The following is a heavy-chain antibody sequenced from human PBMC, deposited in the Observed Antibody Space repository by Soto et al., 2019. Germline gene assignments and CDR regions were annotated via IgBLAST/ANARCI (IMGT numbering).Heavy chain of an antibody. CDR1: GFTFSGYG. CDR2: IWYDGSSK. V-gene: IGHV3-33*01. J-gene: IGHJ4*02. Sequence: GGSLRLSCAASGFTFSGYGMHWVRQAPGKGLEWVAMIWYDGSSKFYANSVKGRFTISRDNSRNTLYLQMDSLTAEDTAVYSCARDRGTGSPSGYYFDYWGQGTLVTVSS. D-gene: IGHD1-1*01. CDR3: ARDRGTGSPSGYYFDY.